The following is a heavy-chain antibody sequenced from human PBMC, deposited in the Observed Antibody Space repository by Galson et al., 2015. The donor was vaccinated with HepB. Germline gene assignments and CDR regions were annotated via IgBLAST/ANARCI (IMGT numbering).Heavy chain of an antibody. V-gene: IGHV3-72*01. Sequence: SLRLSCAASGFTFSDYYMEWVRQAPGKGLEWVGRVRHKPRRSTKEYDAPVAGRFTSSRDDSKSSLYLQMESLKTGDTAVYYCAKTRPGIDLDDWGKGTRVTVSS. CDR3: AKTRPGIDLDD. CDR2: VRHKPRRSTK. CDR1: GFTFSDYY. J-gene: IGHJ4*02. D-gene: IGHD3-3*02.